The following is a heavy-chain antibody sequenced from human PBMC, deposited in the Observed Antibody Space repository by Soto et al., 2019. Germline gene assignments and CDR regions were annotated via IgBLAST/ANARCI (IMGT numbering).Heavy chain of an antibody. V-gene: IGHV3-23*01. D-gene: IGHD6-13*01. J-gene: IGHJ1*01. CDR1: GFTFINYA. Sequence: GSLRLSCAASGFTFINYAMSWVRQAPGKGLEWVSAISGSGGSTYYADSVKGRFTISRDNSKNTLYLHMNSLRAEDTAVYYCAKDLVAAASAEYFQHWGRGTLVIV. CDR3: AKDLVAAASAEYFQH. CDR2: ISGSGGST.